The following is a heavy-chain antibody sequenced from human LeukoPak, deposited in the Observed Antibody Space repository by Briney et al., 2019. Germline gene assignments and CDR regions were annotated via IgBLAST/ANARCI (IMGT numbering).Heavy chain of an antibody. D-gene: IGHD1-26*01. J-gene: IGHJ4*02. V-gene: IGHV3-23*01. CDR1: GFTFSSYA. CDR3: AKDKNSGSYVDY. Sequence: GGSLRLSYAASGFTFSSYAMSWVRQAPGKGLEWVSAISGSGGSTYYADSVKGRFTISRDNSKNTLYLQMNSLRAEDTAVYYCAKDKNSGSYVDYWGQGTLVTVSS. CDR2: ISGSGGST.